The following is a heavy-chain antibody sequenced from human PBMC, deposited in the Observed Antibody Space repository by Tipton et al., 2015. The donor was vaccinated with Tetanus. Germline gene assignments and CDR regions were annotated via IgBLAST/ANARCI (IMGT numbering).Heavy chain of an antibody. CDR1: GFTFSSYA. CDR3: AREGSSGWFDP. V-gene: IGHV3-23*01. Sequence: SLRLSCAASGFTFSSYAMSWVRQAPGQGLEWVSAISGSGGKTYYADSVKGRFTISRDNSKNTLYLQMNSLRADDTALYYCAREGSSGWFDPWGRGTLVTVSS. CDR2: ISGSGGKT. D-gene: IGHD1-26*01. J-gene: IGHJ5*02.